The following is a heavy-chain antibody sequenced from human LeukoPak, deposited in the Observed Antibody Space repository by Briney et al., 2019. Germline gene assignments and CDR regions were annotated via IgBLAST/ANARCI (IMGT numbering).Heavy chain of an antibody. V-gene: IGHV3-23*01. CDR2: ISGSGGST. CDR1: GFTFSSYA. CDR3: AKDPLVNSHEYFDF. Sequence: GGSLRLSCAASGFTFSSYAMSWVRQAPGKGLEWVSAISGSGGSTYYADSVKGRFTISRDNSKNTPYLQMNSLRAEDTAVYYCAKDPLVNSHEYFDFWGQGTLVTVS. D-gene: IGHD2/OR15-2a*01. J-gene: IGHJ4*02.